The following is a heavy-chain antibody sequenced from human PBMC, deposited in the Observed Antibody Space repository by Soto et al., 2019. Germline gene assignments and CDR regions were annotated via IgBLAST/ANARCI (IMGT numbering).Heavy chain of an antibody. CDR1: GFTFSSYS. CDR2: ISSSSSYI. Sequence: EVQLVESGGGLVKPGGSLRLSCAASGFTFSSYSMNWVRQAPGKGLEWVSSISSSSSYIYYADSVKGRFTISRDNAKNSLYLQMNSLIAEDTAVYYCARVEDWGVDYWGQGTLVTVSS. CDR3: ARVEDWGVDY. D-gene: IGHD7-27*01. J-gene: IGHJ4*02. V-gene: IGHV3-21*01.